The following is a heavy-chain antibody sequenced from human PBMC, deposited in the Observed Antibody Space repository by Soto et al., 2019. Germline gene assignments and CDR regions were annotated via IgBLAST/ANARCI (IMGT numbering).Heavy chain of an antibody. CDR3: VRALGVYNEHVNYFDY. J-gene: IGHJ4*02. Sequence: QVQVVESGGGVVQPGTSLRLSCASSGFYSYIYGMHWVRQAPGKGLEWVATIWFNGKSKYYADAVKGRFTVSRDNTNNTLFLQMSSLRVEDTAVYYCVRALGVYNEHVNYFDYWGQGTLVTVSS. D-gene: IGHD3-10*01. CDR2: IWFNGKSK. CDR1: GFYSYIYG. V-gene: IGHV3-33*01.